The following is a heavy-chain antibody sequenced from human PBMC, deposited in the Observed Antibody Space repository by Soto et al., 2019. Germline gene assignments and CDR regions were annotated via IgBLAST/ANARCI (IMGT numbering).Heavy chain of an antibody. CDR1: GLTFSGST. Sequence: EVQLVASGGGLVQPGGSLKLSCAASGLTFSGSTIHWVRQASGEGLEWVGRIRSKANDYATAYVASVKGRFTISRDDSSNTAYLQMSDLKTEDTAVYYCTGGYCSGGTCYSGYFQHWGQGALVSVSS. CDR2: IRSKANDYAT. D-gene: IGHD2-15*01. V-gene: IGHV3-73*02. CDR3: TGGYCSGGTCYSGYFQH. J-gene: IGHJ1*01.